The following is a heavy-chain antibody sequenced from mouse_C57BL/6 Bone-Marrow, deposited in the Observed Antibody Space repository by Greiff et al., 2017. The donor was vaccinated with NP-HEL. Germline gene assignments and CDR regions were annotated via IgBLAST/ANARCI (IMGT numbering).Heavy chain of an antibody. CDR1: GYTFTTYP. CDR3: TRNGLGKDYYAMDY. Sequence: QVQLQQSGAELVKPGASVKMSCKASGYTFTTYPIEWMKQNHGKSLEWIGNFHPYNDDTKYNEKFKGKATLTVEKSSSTVYLELSRLTSDDSAVYYGTRNGLGKDYYAMDYWGQGTSVTVSS. J-gene: IGHJ4*01. D-gene: IGHD4-1*01. CDR2: FHPYNDDT. V-gene: IGHV1-47*01.